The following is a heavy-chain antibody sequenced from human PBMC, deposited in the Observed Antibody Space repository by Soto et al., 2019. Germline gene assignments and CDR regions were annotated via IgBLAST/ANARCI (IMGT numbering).Heavy chain of an antibody. CDR3: AKVYCTGGSCYGFDAFDI. CDR1: GFTFDVYA. D-gene: IGHD2-15*01. J-gene: IGHJ3*02. Sequence: GGSLRLSCTASGFTFDVYAMHWVRQAPGKGLEWVSGISWNSGSIGYADSVKGRFTISRDNAKSSLYLQMNSLRAEDTALYYCAKVYCTGGSCYGFDAFDIWGQGTMVTVSS. CDR2: ISWNSGSI. V-gene: IGHV3-9*01.